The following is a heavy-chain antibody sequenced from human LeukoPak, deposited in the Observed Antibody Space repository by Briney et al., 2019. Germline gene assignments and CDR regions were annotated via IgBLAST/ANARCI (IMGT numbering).Heavy chain of an antibody. CDR2: ISWNSGPM. J-gene: IGHJ4*02. CDR3: VKDKNYYGSGNAHFDF. CDR1: GFHFGDSD. Sequence: AGRSLRLSCAASGFHFGDSDMHWVRQAPGKGLEWVSSISWNSGPMGYGDSVKGRFTVSRDNAKSSLYLQMNSLRTEDTAFYYCVKDKNYYGSGNAHFDFWGQGTLVTVSS. V-gene: IGHV3-9*01. D-gene: IGHD3-10*01.